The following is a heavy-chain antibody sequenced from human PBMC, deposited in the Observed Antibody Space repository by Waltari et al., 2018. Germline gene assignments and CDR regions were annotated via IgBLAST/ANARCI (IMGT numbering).Heavy chain of an antibody. V-gene: IGHV4-61*02. CDR3: ARTPPGAYSTLVSY. CDR2: IYTRGYT. CDR1: GASITNGTYY. D-gene: IGHD3-9*01. Sequence: QVQLHESGPGLVKPSQTLSLTCTVSGASITNGTYYWTWIRQSAGKRLEWIGRIYTRGYTNYNPSLKSRVAMSIDTSNNQFSLKLSSVTAADTAVHYCARTPPGAYSTLVSYWGQGALVTVSS. J-gene: IGHJ4*02.